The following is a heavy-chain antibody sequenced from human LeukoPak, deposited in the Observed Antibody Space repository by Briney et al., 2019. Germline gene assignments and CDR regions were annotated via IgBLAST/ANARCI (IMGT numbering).Heavy chain of an antibody. Sequence: GGSLRLSCAASGFTVISNYMSGVRQAPGKGLEWVSVIYTGGSTYYADSVKGRFTISRDNSKNTLYLQMNSLRAEDTAVYYCASAKNYYYYMDVWGKGTTVTVSS. CDR1: GFTVISNY. CDR2: IYTGGST. J-gene: IGHJ6*03. V-gene: IGHV3-53*01. CDR3: ASAKNYYYYMDV.